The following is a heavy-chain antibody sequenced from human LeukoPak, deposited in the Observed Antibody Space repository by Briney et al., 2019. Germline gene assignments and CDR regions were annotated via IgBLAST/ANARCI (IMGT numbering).Heavy chain of an antibody. CDR3: VRESRSINMIVVVYNGMDV. V-gene: IGHV1-18*01. CDR2: ISTYNGNT. J-gene: IGHJ6*02. CDR1: GYTFTSYG. D-gene: IGHD3-22*01. Sequence: GASVKVSCKASGYTFTSYGISWVRQARGQGLEWMGWISTYNGNTNYAQKVQGRVTLTTDTSTSTAYMELRSLRSDDTAVYYCVRESRSINMIVVVYNGMDVWGQGTTVTVSS.